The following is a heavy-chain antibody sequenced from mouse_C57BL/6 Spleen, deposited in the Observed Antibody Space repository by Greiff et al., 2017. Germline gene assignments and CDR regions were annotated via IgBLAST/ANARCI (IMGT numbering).Heavy chain of an antibody. CDR1: GYAFSSYW. D-gene: IGHD2-5*01. V-gene: IGHV1-80*01. CDR3: ARVDYSNCGYFDV. Sequence: VQLQQSGAELVKPGASVKISCKASGYAFSSYWMNWVKQRPGKGLEWIGQIYPGDGDTNYNGKFKGKATRTAAKSSSTAYMQLSILTSENSAVYFGARVDYSNCGYFDVWGTGTTVTVSS. J-gene: IGHJ1*03. CDR2: IYPGDGDT.